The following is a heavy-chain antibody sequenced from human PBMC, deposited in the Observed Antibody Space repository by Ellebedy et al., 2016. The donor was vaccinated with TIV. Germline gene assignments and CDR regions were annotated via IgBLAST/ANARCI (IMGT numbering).Heavy chain of an antibody. V-gene: IGHV4-34*12. CDR1: GGSFSGYY. CDR3: ARRSETYIDY. J-gene: IGHJ4*02. Sequence: MPSETLSLTCAVYGGSFSGYYWSWIRQQPGKGLEWIGYIFYTGNTYYNPSLKSRVSLSVDPSTNQFSLRLTSVTAADTAVYYCARRSETYIDYWGQGALVTVSS. CDR2: IFYTGNT.